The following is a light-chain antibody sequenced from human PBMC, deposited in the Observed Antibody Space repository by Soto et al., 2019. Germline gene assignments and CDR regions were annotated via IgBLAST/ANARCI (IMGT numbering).Light chain of an antibody. Sequence: DIQMTQSPSSLSAFVGDRVTITCRASQSISKYLNWYQHKPGKAPKLLIYAASTLPIGVPSRFSGSGSGADFTLTINSLQPEDFATYYCQQGSSPPSTFGPGTKVDIK. J-gene: IGKJ3*01. CDR2: AAS. V-gene: IGKV1-39*01. CDR1: QSISKY. CDR3: QQGSSPPST.